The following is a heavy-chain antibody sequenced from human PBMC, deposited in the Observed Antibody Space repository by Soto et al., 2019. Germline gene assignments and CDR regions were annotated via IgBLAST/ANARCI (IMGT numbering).Heavy chain of an antibody. D-gene: IGHD6-6*01. V-gene: IGHV1-18*04. CDR2: ISAYNGNT. CDR3: ARDLIAVRPGWFDP. CDR1: GYTFFSYG. J-gene: IGHJ5*02. Sequence: QVQLVQSGAEVKKPGAVVKVSCKASGYTFFSYGITWVRQAPGQGLEWMAWISAYNGNTNYAHNLQGRVTMTTDTSTGTAYMELRSLRTDDTAVYYWARDLIAVRPGWFDPWGHGTLVTVAS.